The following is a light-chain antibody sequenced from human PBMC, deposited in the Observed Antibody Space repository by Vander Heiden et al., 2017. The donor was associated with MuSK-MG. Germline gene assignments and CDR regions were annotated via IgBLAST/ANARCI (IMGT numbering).Light chain of an antibody. Sequence: DIQMTQSPSSLSASVGDRVTITCRASQSISNYLNWYQQKPGKAPKLLIYAASSLQSGVPSRFSGRGSGTDFTLTISRLQPEDFATYYCQQSDSTPWTFGQGTKVEIK. CDR3: QQSDSTPWT. CDR2: AAS. J-gene: IGKJ1*01. CDR1: QSISNY. V-gene: IGKV1-39*01.